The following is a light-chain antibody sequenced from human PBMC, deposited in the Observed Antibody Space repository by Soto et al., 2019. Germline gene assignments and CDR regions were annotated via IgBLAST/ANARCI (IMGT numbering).Light chain of an antibody. V-gene: IGKV1-5*03. CDR2: KAS. J-gene: IGKJ4*02. CDR1: QSISTW. CDR3: QQYKGA. Sequence: DIQMTQSPSTLSASVGDRVTITCRASQSISTWLAWYQQKPGKAPRLLIYKASILESGVPSRFSGSGSGTEFTLTISSLQPDDFATYYCQQYKGAFGRGTKVEIK.